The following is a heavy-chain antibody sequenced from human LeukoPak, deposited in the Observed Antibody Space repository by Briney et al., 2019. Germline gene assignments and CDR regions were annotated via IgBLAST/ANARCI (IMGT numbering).Heavy chain of an antibody. D-gene: IGHD1-26*01. V-gene: IGHV3-23*01. CDR1: GFTFSSYA. Sequence: PGGSLRLSCAASGFTFSSYAMSWVRQAPGKGLEWVSAISGSGGSTYYADSVRGRFTISRDNLNNTLYLQMNSLRAEDTAVYYCARWYSGSYPSYFDYWGQGTLVTVSS. CDR2: ISGSGGST. CDR3: ARWYSGSYPSYFDY. J-gene: IGHJ4*02.